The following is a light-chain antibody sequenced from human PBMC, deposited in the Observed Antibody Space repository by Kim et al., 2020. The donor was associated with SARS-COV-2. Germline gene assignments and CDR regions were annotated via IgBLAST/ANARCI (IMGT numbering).Light chain of an antibody. CDR1: QSISSY. V-gene: IGKV1-39*01. CDR3: QQSHTAPWT. Sequence: DIQMTQSPSSLSASVGDRVTITCRASQSISSYLNWYQQKPGHVPKLLIYAASSLRIGVPSRFSGSESGTEFTLTISSIQPEDFASYYCQQSHTAPWTFGQGTKADIK. J-gene: IGKJ1*01. CDR2: AAS.